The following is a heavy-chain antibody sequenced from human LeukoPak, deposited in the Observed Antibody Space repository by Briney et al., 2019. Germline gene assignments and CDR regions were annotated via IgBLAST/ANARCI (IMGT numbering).Heavy chain of an antibody. CDR3: GDLGSAGTDH. V-gene: IGHV3-72*01. CDR1: GFTFSNYW. D-gene: IGHD3-10*01. Sequence: GGSLRLSCAASGFTFSNYWMSWVRQPPGQGLEWVGLVRNKADGYTTIYAASVKGRFTISRDDSKNSVYLQMDSLKTEDTAVYYCGDLGSAGTDHWGQGTLVTVSS. J-gene: IGHJ4*02. CDR2: VRNKADGYTT.